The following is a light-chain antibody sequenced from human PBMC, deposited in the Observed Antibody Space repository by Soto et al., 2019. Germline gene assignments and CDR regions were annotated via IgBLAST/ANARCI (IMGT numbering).Light chain of an antibody. CDR3: QSYDSRNQNL. Sequence: NFMLTQPHSVSESPGKTVTISCTRSSGSIASNYVQWYQQRPGSAPTTVIYEDNQRPSGVPDRFSGSIDSSSNSASLTISGLKTGGGAAPYRQSYDSRNQNLFGRGPPLTVL. CDR2: EDN. V-gene: IGLV6-57*04. CDR1: SGSIASNY. J-gene: IGLJ6*01.